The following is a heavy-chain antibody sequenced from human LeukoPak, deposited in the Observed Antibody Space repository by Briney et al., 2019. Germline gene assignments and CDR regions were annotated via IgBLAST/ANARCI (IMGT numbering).Heavy chain of an antibody. V-gene: IGHV4-59*01. CDR3: ARSSIAAPTLFDY. J-gene: IGHJ4*02. D-gene: IGHD6-6*01. Sequence: SETLSLTCTVSGGSISSYYWSWLRQPPGKGLEWIGYIYYSGSTNYNPSLKSRVTISVDTSKNQFSLKLSSVTAADTAVYYCARSSIAAPTLFDYWGQGTLVTVSS. CDR2: IYYSGST. CDR1: GGSISSYY.